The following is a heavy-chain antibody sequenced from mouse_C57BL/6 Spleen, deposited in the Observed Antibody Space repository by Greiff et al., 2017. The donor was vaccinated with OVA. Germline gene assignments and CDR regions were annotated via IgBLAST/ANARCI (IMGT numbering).Heavy chain of an antibody. CDR3: TRGKLPFYFDY. D-gene: IGHD2-1*01. CDR1: GFTFSSYA. V-gene: IGHV5-9-1*02. J-gene: IGHJ2*01. Sequence: EVKLMESGEGLVKPGGSLKLSCAASGFTFSSYAMSWVRQTPEKRLEWVAYISSGGDYIYYADTVKGRFTISRDNARNTLYLQMSSLKSEDTAMYYCTRGKLPFYFDYWGQGTTLTVSS. CDR2: ISSGGDYI.